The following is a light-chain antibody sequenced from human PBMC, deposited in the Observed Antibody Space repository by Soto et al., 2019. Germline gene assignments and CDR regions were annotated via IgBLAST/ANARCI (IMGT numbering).Light chain of an antibody. V-gene: IGLV6-57*04. CDR1: SGSIASNY. CDR2: EDN. Sequence: NFMLTQPHSVSESPGKTVTISCTRSSGSIASNYVQWYQQRPGSAPTTVIYEDNQRPSGVPDRFSGSIDSSSNSASLTISGLKTEDEADYYCQSYDSSNRGVFCGGTQLTVL. CDR3: QSYDSSNRGV. J-gene: IGLJ3*02.